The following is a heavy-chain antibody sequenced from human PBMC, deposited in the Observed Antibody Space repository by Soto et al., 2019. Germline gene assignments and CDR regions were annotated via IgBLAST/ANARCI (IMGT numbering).Heavy chain of an antibody. CDR1: GDSVSSNSAA. CDR3: ARELGISVPPLGLAQNSFDF. J-gene: IGHJ3*01. Sequence: SQTLSLTCAISGDSVSSNSAAWNWIRQSPSRGLEWLGRTYYRSKWYNDYAVSVKSRITINPDTSKNQFSLQLNSVTPEDTAVYYRARELGISVPPLGLAQNSFDFSGQGTMVTVS. V-gene: IGHV6-1*01. CDR2: TYYRSKWYN. D-gene: IGHD2-15*01.